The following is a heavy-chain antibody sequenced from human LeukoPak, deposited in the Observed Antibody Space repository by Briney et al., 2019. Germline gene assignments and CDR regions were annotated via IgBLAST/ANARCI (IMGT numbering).Heavy chain of an antibody. CDR1: GASFSGYY. Sequence: PSETLSLTCAVYGASFSGYYWSWLRQPPGKGLEWLGEINHSGSTNYNPSLKSGVTISVDTSKNQFSLKLSSVTAADTAVYYCARDSIAAAGGGYYYGMDVWGQGTTVTVSS. CDR2: INHSGST. D-gene: IGHD6-13*01. CDR3: ARDSIAAAGGGYYYGMDV. V-gene: IGHV4-34*01. J-gene: IGHJ6*02.